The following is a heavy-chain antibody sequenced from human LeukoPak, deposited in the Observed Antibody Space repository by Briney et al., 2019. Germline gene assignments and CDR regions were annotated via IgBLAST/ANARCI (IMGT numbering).Heavy chain of an antibody. CDR3: ARGGRSASAYYYMDV. D-gene: IGHD2-2*01. CDR2: IYYSGST. Sequence: SETLSLTCSVSGGSINKYYWSWIRQPPGRGLEWIGYIYYSGSTSYNPSLKSRLTISVGTSNNQFSLKLRSVTAADTGVYFCARGGRSASAYYYMDVWGRGTTVTVSS. J-gene: IGHJ6*03. V-gene: IGHV4-59*12. CDR1: GGSINKYY.